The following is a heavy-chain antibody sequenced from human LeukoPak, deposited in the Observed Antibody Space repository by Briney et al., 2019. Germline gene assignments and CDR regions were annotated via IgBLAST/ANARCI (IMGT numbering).Heavy chain of an antibody. Sequence: PGGSLRLSCAASGFDFRTCGMHRVRQAPGKGLEWVAHIWFDGNNKHYGDSVKGRFTISRDNSKNTLYLQLNSLRPEDTAMYFCARDMQWLIDYWGQGTLVTVSS. V-gene: IGHV3-33*01. CDR2: IWFDGNNK. CDR1: GFDFRTCG. D-gene: IGHD6-19*01. CDR3: ARDMQWLIDY. J-gene: IGHJ4*02.